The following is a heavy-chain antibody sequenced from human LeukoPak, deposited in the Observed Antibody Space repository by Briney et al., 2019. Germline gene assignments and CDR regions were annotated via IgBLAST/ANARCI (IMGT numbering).Heavy chain of an antibody. J-gene: IGHJ3*02. CDR2: ISWNSGSI. D-gene: IGHD1-26*01. CDR1: GFTFDDYA. V-gene: IGHV3-9*01. CDR3: AKDRSGSFGPPGSDDAFDI. Sequence: PGGSLRLSCAASGFTFDDYAMHWVRQAPGKGLEWVSGISWNSGSIGYADSVKGRFTISRDNAKNSLYLQMNSLRAEDTALYYCAKDRSGSFGPPGSDDAFDIWGQGTMVTVSS.